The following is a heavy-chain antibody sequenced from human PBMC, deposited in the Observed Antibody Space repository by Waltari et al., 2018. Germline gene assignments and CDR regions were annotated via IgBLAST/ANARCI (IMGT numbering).Heavy chain of an antibody. V-gene: IGHV4-34*01. CDR1: GGSFSGYY. CDR2: INHSGST. CDR3: ARGRDGSWST. D-gene: IGHD6-13*01. J-gene: IGHJ5*02. Sequence: QVQLQQWGAGLLKPSETLSLTCAVYGGSFSGYYWSWIRQPPGKGLEWIGEINHSGSTNYNPSLKSRVTISVDTSKNQFSLKLSSVTAADTAVYYCARGRDGSWSTWGQGTLVIVSS.